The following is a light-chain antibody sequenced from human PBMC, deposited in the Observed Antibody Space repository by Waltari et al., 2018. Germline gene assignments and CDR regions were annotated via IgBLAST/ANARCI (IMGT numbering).Light chain of an antibody. CDR3: QQYNNWPPKT. Sequence: EIVMTQSPATLSVSPGESATLPCRASQSVSSNLAWYQQKPGQAPRLLIYGASTRATGIPARFSGSGSGTEFTLTISSLQSEDFAVYYCQQYNNWPPKTFGQGTKVEIK. V-gene: IGKV3-15*01. J-gene: IGKJ1*01. CDR1: QSVSSN. CDR2: GAS.